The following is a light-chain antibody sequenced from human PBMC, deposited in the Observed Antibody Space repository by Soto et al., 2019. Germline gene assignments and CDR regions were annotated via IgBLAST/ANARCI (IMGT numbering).Light chain of an antibody. Sequence: QSVLTQPPSVSGAPGQRVTISCTGSSSNIGAGYDVHWYQQLPGTAPKLLIYGNSNRPSGVPDRFSGSKSGTSASLAITGLQAEEEADYYCQSYDSRLSGYVFGTGTKLPVL. CDR3: QSYDSRLSGYV. CDR2: GNS. V-gene: IGLV1-40*01. CDR1: SSNIGAGYD. J-gene: IGLJ1*01.